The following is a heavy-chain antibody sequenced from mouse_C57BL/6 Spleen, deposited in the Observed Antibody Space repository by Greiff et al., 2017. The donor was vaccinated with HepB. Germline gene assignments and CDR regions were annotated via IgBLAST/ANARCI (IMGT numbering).Heavy chain of an antibody. CDR1: GFTFSSYT. V-gene: IGHV5-9*01. J-gene: IGHJ1*03. CDR2: ISGGGGNT. Sequence: EVQLVESGGGLVKPGGSLKLSCAASGFTFSSYTMSWVRQTPEKRLEWVATISGGGGNTYYPDSVKGRFTISRDNAKKTLYLQMSSLRSEDTALYYCAREGDYGYFDVWGTWTTVTVSS. CDR3: AREGDYGYFDV.